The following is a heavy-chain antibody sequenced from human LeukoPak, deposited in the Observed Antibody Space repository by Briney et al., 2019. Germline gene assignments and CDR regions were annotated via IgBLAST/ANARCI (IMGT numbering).Heavy chain of an antibody. J-gene: IGHJ4*02. D-gene: IGHD3-3*01. CDR1: GFTLSDYY. CDR2: ISSSSSYI. V-gene: IGHV3-11*01. Sequence: GSLRLSCAASGFTLSDYYMSWLRQAPGKGPEWVSSISSSSSYIYYADSVKGRFTISRDNAKNSLYLQMNSLRAEDTAVYYCARAIFGVVRLYYFDYWGQGTLVTVSS. CDR3: ARAIFGVVRLYYFDY.